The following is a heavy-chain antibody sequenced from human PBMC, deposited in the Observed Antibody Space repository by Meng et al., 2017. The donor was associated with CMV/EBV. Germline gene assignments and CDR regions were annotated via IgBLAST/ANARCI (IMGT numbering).Heavy chain of an antibody. Sequence: GSLRPSCTVSGGSISSYYWSWIRQPPGKGLEWIGYIYYSGSTNYNPSLKSRVTISVDTSKNQFSLKLSSVTAADTAVYYCARDMTGFDYWGQGTLVTVSS. D-gene: IGHD1-14*01. CDR3: ARDMTGFDY. J-gene: IGHJ4*02. CDR2: IYYSGST. CDR1: GGSISSYY. V-gene: IGHV4-59*01.